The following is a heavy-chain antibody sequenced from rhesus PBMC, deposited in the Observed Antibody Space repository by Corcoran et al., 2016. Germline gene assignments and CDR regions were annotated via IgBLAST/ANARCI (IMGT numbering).Heavy chain of an antibody. CDR3: ARDPITGTTP. V-gene: IGHV4-65*01. D-gene: IGHD1-26*01. Sequence: QVQLQESGPGLVKPSETLSLTCAVSGGSVSSSNWWSWIRQPPGKGLEWIGYISGSSGSTYYNPSLKSXVXXSTXTSKNQFSLKLSSXTAADTAVYYCARDPITGTTPWGQGVLVTVSS. CDR1: GGSVSSSNW. J-gene: IGHJ4*01. CDR2: ISGSSGST.